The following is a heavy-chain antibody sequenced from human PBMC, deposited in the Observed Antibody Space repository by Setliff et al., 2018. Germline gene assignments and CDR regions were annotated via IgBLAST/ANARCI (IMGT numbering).Heavy chain of an antibody. CDR3: ARVRGDFLADSYQPLDL. V-gene: IGHV3-23*01. CDR1: GLIFSNYA. D-gene: IGHD3-9*01. J-gene: IGHJ5*02. Sequence: GGSLRLSCTASGLIFSNYAMTWVRQAPGKGLEWVSLIYGSASGERTYYADSVKGRFTISRDNSKNTLYLQMNSLRADDAAVYYCARVRGDFLADSYQPLDLWGQGALVTVSS. CDR2: IYGSASGERT.